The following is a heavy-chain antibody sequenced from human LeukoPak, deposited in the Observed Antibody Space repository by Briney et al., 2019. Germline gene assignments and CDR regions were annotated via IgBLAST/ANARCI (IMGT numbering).Heavy chain of an antibody. CDR1: GGTFSSYA. J-gene: IGHJ4*02. Sequence: SVKVSCKASGGTFSSYAISWVRQAPGQGLEWMGGIIPIFGTANYAQKFQGRVTITADESTSTAYMELSSLRSDDTAVFYCARSKALRLDDIYYWGQGTLVTVSS. D-gene: IGHD3-9*01. CDR2: IIPIFGTA. V-gene: IGHV1-69*13. CDR3: ARSKALRLDDIYY.